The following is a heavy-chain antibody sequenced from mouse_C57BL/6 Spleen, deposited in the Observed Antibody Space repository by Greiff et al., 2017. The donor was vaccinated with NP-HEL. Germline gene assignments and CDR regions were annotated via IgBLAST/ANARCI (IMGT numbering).Heavy chain of an antibody. CDR3: ARAGLYDYDGYAMDY. D-gene: IGHD2-4*01. J-gene: IGHJ4*01. CDR1: GYTFTSYW. Sequence: QVQLQQPGTELVKPGASVKLSCKASGYTFTSYWMHWVKQRPGQGLEWIGNINPSNGGTNYNEKFKSKATLTVDKSSSTAYMQLSSLTSEDCAVYYCARAGLYDYDGYAMDYWGQGTSVTVSS. CDR2: INPSNGGT. V-gene: IGHV1-53*01.